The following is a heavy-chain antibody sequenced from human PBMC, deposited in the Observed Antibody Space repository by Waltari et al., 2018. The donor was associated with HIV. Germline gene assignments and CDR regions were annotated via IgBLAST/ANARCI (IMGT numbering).Heavy chain of an antibody. D-gene: IGHD2-8*02. CDR3: ARLGRGHCTRASCPRTFDV. CDR2: NYPGDVDT. V-gene: IGHV5-51*04. J-gene: IGHJ3*01. CDR1: GYSFSTHW. Sequence: EVQLVQSGPEVKKPGESLEISCKGLGYSFSTHWIGWVRQTPGKGLQWMGMNYPGDVDTGDSLALEGLVNIAARKPINTAYLQWNYVKASETAMYYCARLGRGHCTRASCPRTFDVWGQGTMVTVSS.